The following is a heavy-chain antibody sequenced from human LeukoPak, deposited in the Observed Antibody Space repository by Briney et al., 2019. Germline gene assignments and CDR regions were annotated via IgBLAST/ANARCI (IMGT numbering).Heavy chain of an antibody. CDR3: ASWSLRIDAFDI. CDR2: ISSSGSTI. V-gene: IGHV3-11*04. Sequence: GGSLRLSCAASGFTVSSNYMSWIRQAPGKGLEWVSYISSSGSTIYYADSVKGRFTISRDNAKNSLYLQMNSLRAEDTAVYYCASWSLRIDAFDIWGQGTMVTVSS. J-gene: IGHJ3*02. CDR1: GFTVSSNY. D-gene: IGHD1-26*01.